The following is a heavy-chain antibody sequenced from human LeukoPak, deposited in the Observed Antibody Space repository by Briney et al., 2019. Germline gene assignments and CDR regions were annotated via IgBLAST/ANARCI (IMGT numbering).Heavy chain of an antibody. Sequence: PGGSLRLSCAASGFIVNSYYMSWVRQAPGKGLEWVSVIYSSGNTYYADSVKARFTISRDSSKNTLYLQMNSLRAEDTAVYYCASYGGNSDLDYWGQGTLVTVSS. CDR1: GFIVNSYY. J-gene: IGHJ4*02. V-gene: IGHV3-66*01. CDR2: IYSSGNT. CDR3: ASYGGNSDLDY. D-gene: IGHD4-23*01.